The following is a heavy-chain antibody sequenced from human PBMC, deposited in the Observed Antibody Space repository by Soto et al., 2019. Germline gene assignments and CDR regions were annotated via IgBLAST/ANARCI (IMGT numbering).Heavy chain of an antibody. Sequence: SETLSLTCTVSGGSISSYYWSWIRQPPGKGLEWIGYIYYSGSTSYNPSLKSRVTISVDTSKNQFSLKLSSVTAADTAVYYCASGTRYREVAFDIWGQGTMVTVSS. CDR2: IYYSGST. CDR3: ASGTRYREVAFDI. D-gene: IGHD1-1*01. V-gene: IGHV4-59*01. J-gene: IGHJ3*02. CDR1: GGSISSYY.